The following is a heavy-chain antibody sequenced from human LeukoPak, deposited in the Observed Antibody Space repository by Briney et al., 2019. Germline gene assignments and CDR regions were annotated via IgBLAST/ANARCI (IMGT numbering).Heavy chain of an antibody. CDR2: MNPSSGNT. J-gene: IGHJ5*02. Sequence: ASVKVSCKASAYTFTSYNINWVRQATGQGLEWMGWMNPSSGNTGYAQKFQGRVTMTRNTSISTAYMELSSLTSEDTAVYYCARDGSGSYYDRGWFDPWGQGTLVTVSS. D-gene: IGHD3-10*01. V-gene: IGHV1-8*01. CDR3: ARDGSGSYYDRGWFDP. CDR1: AYTFTSYN.